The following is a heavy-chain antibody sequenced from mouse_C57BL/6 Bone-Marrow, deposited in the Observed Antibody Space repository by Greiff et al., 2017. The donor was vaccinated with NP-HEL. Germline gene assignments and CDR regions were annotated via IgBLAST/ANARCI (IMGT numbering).Heavy chain of an antibody. Sequence: VQLQQSGAELVRPGASVKLSCTASGFNIKDDYMHWLKQRPEQGLEWIGWIDPENGDTEYASKFQGKATITADTSSNTAYLQLSSLTSEDTAVYYCTPYYYGSSYYAMDYWGQGTSVTVSS. CDR2: IDPENGDT. CDR3: TPYYYGSSYYAMDY. J-gene: IGHJ4*01. V-gene: IGHV14-4*01. D-gene: IGHD1-1*01. CDR1: GFNIKDDY.